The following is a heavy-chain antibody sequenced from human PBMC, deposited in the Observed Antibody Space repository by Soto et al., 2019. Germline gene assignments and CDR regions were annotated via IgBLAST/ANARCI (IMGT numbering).Heavy chain of an antibody. CDR3: TIVRVADSALDH. J-gene: IGHJ4*02. D-gene: IGHD3-10*02. Sequence: TGGSLRLSCVGSGFIFSNSAMHWVRQTPGKGLEWVAFMSYGGSVTFYADSVKGRFTISRDNSKNTLFLHMSNLRAEDTAMYYCTIVRVADSALDHWGQGTLVTVSS. V-gene: IGHV3-30*15. CDR1: GFIFSNSA. CDR2: MSYGGSVT.